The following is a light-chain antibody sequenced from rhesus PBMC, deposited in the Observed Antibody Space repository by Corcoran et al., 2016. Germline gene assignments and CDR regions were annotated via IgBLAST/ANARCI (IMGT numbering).Light chain of an antibody. Sequence: DIQMTQSPSSLSASVGDRVTFTCRASQAIKNYVSWYQQKPGKALKPLIFYTYSLETGVPSIFSGRRSGTDYTLTISSLQPEDFATYYCQQYENFPPTFGGGTKVDLK. J-gene: IGKJ4*01. CDR1: QAIKNY. CDR3: QQYENFPPT. CDR2: YTY. V-gene: IGKV1-66*01.